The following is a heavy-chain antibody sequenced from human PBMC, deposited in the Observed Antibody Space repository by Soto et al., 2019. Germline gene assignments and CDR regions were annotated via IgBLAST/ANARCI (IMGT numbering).Heavy chain of an antibody. CDR1: RRSLADSF. J-gene: IGHJ5*02. CDR2: IHHSGIS. CDR3: AVTGTYNWFDP. D-gene: IGHD7-27*01. Sequence: PSDTLSLTCTVSRRSLADSFWNWIRQPPGKGLEWIGEIHHSGISNYNPSLKSRVTMSVDTSKNQFSLKMTSVTAADTAVYYCAVTGTYNWFDPWGQGTLVT. V-gene: IGHV4-34*01.